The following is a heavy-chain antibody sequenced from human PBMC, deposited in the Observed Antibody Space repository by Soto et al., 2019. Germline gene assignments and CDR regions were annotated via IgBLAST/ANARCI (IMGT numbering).Heavy chain of an antibody. J-gene: IGHJ3*02. CDR3: ARVGYCSSTSCRGGDAFDI. CDR2: IYHSGST. D-gene: IGHD2-2*01. V-gene: IGHV4-4*02. Sequence: QVQLQESGPGLVKPSGTLSLTCAVSGGSISSSNWWSWVRQPPGNGLEWIWEIYHSGSTNYNPSLKSLETLLVDKYKNQFSLRLSSVPAADTAVYYCARVGYCSSTSCRGGDAFDIWGQGTMVTVSS. CDR1: GGSISSSNW.